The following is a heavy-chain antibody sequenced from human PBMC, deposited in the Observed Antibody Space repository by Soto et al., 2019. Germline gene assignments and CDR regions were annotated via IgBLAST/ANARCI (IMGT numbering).Heavy chain of an antibody. J-gene: IGHJ6*02. V-gene: IGHV3-21*01. CDR2: ISSSGTYI. D-gene: IGHD3-10*01. CDR3: VRAGHVFDVHYYGMDL. CDR1: VFTFNDYS. Sequence: WWSLRLSCEASVFTFNDYSMDWLRQAPEKGLEWVSSISSSGTYIYYADSVKGRFAISRDNANNVMYLQMDTLRAEDTAVYYCVRAGHVFDVHYYGMDLWGQGTTVTVSS.